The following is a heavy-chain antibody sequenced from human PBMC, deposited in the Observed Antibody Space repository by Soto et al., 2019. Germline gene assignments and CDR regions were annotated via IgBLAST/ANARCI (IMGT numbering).Heavy chain of an antibody. CDR2: IYPGDSDT. Sequence: PGESLKISCKGSGYSFTSYWIGWVRQMPGKGLEWMGIIYPGDSDTRYSPSFQGQVTISAGKSISTAYLQWSSLKASDTAMYYCARLGTVTTLYYYYGMDVWGQGTTVTVSS. CDR1: GYSFTSYW. D-gene: IGHD4-17*01. CDR3: ARLGTVTTLYYYYGMDV. V-gene: IGHV5-51*01. J-gene: IGHJ6*02.